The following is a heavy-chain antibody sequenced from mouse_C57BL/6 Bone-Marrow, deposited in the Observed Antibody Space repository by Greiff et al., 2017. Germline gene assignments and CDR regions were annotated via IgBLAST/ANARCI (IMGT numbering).Heavy chain of an antibody. CDR3: TRRYGSSYRYFDV. D-gene: IGHD1-1*01. CDR2: IDPENGDT. J-gene: IGHJ1*03. Sequence: EVQLQQSGAELVRPGASVKLSCTASGFNIKDDYMHWVKQRPEQGLEWIGWIDPENGDTEYASKFQGKATITADTSSNTAYLQLSSLTSEDTAVYYCTRRYGSSYRYFDVWGTGATVTVSS. V-gene: IGHV14-4*01. CDR1: GFNIKDDY.